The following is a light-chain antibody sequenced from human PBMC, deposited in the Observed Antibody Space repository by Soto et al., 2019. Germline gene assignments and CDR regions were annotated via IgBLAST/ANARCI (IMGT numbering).Light chain of an antibody. V-gene: IGKV1-39*01. CDR2: GAS. CDR1: QSIENY. Sequence: IQMAQSPASQSASVGDRVTITCRASQSIENYLNWYQQKPGRAPNLLIYGASGLQSGVPSRFRGSGSGTDFTLTISSLHPEDFATYYCLQSYITPLTFGGGTKVEI. CDR3: LQSYITPLT. J-gene: IGKJ4*01.